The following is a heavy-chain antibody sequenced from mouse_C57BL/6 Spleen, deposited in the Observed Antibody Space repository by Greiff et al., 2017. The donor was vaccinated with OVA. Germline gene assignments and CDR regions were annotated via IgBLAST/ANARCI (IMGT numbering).Heavy chain of an antibody. CDR1: GFTFSDYY. CDR3: ARVYYYGSSLDY. J-gene: IGHJ2*01. D-gene: IGHD1-1*01. Sequence: EVKVVESEGGLVQPGSSMKLSCTASGFTFSDYYMAWVRQVPEKGLEWVANINYDGSSTYYLDSLKSRFIISRDNAKNILYLQMSSLKSEDTATYYCARVYYYGSSLDYWGQGTTLTVSS. CDR2: INYDGSST. V-gene: IGHV5-16*01.